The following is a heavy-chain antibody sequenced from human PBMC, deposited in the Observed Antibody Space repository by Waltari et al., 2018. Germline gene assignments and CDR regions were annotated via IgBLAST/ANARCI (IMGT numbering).Heavy chain of an antibody. J-gene: IGHJ6*02. CDR2: ISGSGGST. V-gene: IGHV3-23*01. CDR1: GFTFSSYA. CDR3: AKKGGFISGGMDV. Sequence: QLLESGGGLVQPGGSLRLSCAASGFTFSSYAMSWVRQAPGKGLEWVSGISGSGGSTYYADSVKGRFTISRDISKNTLFLQMNSLRAEDTAVYYCAKKGGFISGGMDVWGQGTTVTVSS. D-gene: IGHD3-10*01.